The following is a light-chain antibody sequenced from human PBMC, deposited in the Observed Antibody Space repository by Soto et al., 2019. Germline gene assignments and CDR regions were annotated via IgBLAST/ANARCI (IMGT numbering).Light chain of an antibody. CDR3: QQYNDYST. J-gene: IGKJ1*01. Sequence: DIQMTQSPSTLSASVGDRVTITGRASQTISSWLAWYQQKPGKAPKLLIYKASSLESGVPSRFSGSGSGTEFPLSISSLQPDDFANYCCQQYNDYSTFGQGTKVEIK. V-gene: IGKV1-5*03. CDR2: KAS. CDR1: QTISSW.